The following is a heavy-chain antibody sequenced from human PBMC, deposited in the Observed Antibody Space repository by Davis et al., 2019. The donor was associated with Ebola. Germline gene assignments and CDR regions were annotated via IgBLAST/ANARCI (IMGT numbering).Heavy chain of an antibody. V-gene: IGHV1-46*03. Sequence: ASVKVSCKASGGTFSSYAISWVRQAPGQGLEWMGIINPRGGSIYYSQKFQGRVIMTSDTSTATFYMELSSLRSEDTAVYYCARNARQWLAVPYAFDIWGQGTMVTVSS. CDR1: GGTFSSYA. J-gene: IGHJ3*02. D-gene: IGHD6-19*01. CDR2: INPRGGSI. CDR3: ARNARQWLAVPYAFDI.